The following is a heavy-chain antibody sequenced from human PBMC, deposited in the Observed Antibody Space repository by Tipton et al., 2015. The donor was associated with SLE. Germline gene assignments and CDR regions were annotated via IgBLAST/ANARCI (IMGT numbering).Heavy chain of an antibody. D-gene: IGHD6-13*01. V-gene: IGHV3-48*01. CDR1: GFTFSRYS. J-gene: IGHJ3*02. Sequence: SLRLSCAASGFTFSRYSMNWVRQAPGKGLEWVSYISSSSSTIYYADSVKGRFTISRDNAKNSLYLQMNSLRAEDTAVYYCAKDGAAAGSDAFDIWGQGTMVTVSS. CDR3: AKDGAAAGSDAFDI. CDR2: ISSSSSTI.